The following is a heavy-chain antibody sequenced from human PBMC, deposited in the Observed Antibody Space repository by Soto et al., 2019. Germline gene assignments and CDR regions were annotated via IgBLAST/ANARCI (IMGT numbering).Heavy chain of an antibody. J-gene: IGHJ3*02. CDR3: AKYGAGRPPVGALDI. V-gene: IGHV3-23*01. CDR2: ISGSGGRT. CDR1: GFTFSSYA. Sequence: GGSLRLYCAASGFTFSSYAMSWARQAPGKGLEWVSAISGSGGRTYYADSVKGRFTISRDNSKNKLYLQMNSLRAEDTAVYYCAKYGAGRPPVGALDIWGQGTMVTVSS. D-gene: IGHD3-10*01.